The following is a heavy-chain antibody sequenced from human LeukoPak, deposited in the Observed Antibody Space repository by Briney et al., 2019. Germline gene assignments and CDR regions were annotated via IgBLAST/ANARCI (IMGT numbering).Heavy chain of an antibody. D-gene: IGHD4/OR15-4a*01. V-gene: IGHV3-30*02. CDR2: IRYGGNNK. CDR1: GFTFSSYG. J-gene: IGHJ6*03. Sequence: GGSLRLSCAASGFTFSSYGMHWVRQAPGKGLEWVAVIRYGGNNKYYADSVRGRFTISRDNSKNTLYLQMNSLRAEDTAVYYCAKDRDYLDYYYYYMDVWGKGTTVTVSS. CDR3: AKDRDYLDYYYYYMDV.